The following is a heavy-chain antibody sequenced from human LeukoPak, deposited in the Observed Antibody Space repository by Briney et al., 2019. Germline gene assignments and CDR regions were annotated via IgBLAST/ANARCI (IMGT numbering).Heavy chain of an antibody. J-gene: IGHJ2*01. Sequence: SETLSLTCTVSGGSISSYYWSWIRQPPGKGLEWIGYIYYSGSTNYNPSLKSRVTISVDTSKNQFSLKLSSVTAADTAVYYCASRRYYYDSSGPLWYFDLWGRGTLVTVSS. CDR1: GGSISSYY. CDR2: IYYSGST. CDR3: ASRRYYYDSSGPLWYFDL. D-gene: IGHD3-22*01. V-gene: IGHV4-59*12.